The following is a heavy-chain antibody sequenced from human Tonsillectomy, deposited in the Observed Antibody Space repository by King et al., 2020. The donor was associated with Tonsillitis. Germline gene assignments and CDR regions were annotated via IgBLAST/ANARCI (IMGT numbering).Heavy chain of an antibody. D-gene: IGHD6-6*01. CDR3: AKGQSIAAPLWASGFDY. CDR1: GFTFCDYA. Sequence: QLVLSGGGLIQPGRSLRLSCAASGFTFCDYATHWVRQDPGEGPGWGFGINWGSGRIEYWVSGKGRCPISRDNAKNSLYLQMTRLRAEDPALYYCAKGQSIAAPLWASGFDYWGLGTLVTVSS. CDR2: INWGSGRI. J-gene: IGHJ4*02. V-gene: IGHV3-9*01.